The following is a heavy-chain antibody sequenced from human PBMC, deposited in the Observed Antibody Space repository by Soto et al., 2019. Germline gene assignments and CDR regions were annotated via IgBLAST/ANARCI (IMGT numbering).Heavy chain of an antibody. CDR2: IIPIFGTA. V-gene: IGHV1-69*01. Sequence: QVQLVPSGAEVKKPGSSVKVSCNASGGTFSSYAISWVRQAPGQGLEWMGGIIPIFGTANYAQKFQGRVTITADESTSTAYMERSSQRSEDTAVYYCARESYPGIAAAKGSYWGQGTLVTVSS. CDR1: GGTFSSYA. D-gene: IGHD6-13*01. CDR3: ARESYPGIAAAKGSY. J-gene: IGHJ4*02.